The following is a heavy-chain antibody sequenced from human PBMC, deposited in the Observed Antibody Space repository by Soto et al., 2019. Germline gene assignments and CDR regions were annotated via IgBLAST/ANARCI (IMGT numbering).Heavy chain of an antibody. CDR1: GYTFTSYG. CDR3: ARDMTKVSTGHDGFDI. D-gene: IGHD4-17*01. Sequence: ASVKVSCKASGYTFTSYGISWVRQAPGQGLEWMGWISAYNGNTNYAQKLQGRVTMTTDTSTSTAYMELRSLRSDDTAVYYCARDMTKVSTGHDGFDIWGQGTMVTVSS. V-gene: IGHV1-18*01. CDR2: ISAYNGNT. J-gene: IGHJ3*02.